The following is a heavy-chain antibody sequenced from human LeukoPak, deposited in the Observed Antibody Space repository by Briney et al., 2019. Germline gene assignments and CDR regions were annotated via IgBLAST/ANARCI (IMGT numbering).Heavy chain of an antibody. CDR1: GGSNSRYY. CDR3: ARDGGDY. J-gene: IGHJ4*02. Sequence: PSETLSLTCTVSGGSNSRYYWSWLRQPPGKGLEWMGYIYYSGSTNYNPSLKSRVTISVDTSKNQFSLKLSSVTAADTAVYYCARDGGDYWGQGTLATVSS. V-gene: IGHV4-59*01. CDR2: IYYSGST.